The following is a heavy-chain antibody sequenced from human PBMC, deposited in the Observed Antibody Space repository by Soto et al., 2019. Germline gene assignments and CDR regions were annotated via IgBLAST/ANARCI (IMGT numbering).Heavy chain of an antibody. V-gene: IGHV3-30-3*01. J-gene: IGHJ4*02. CDR1: GFTFSSYA. Sequence: GGSLRLSCAASGFTFSSYAMPWVRQAPGKGLEWVAVISYDGSNKYYADSVKGRFTISRDNSKNTLYLQMNSLRAEDTAVYYCARETTVSNFDYWGQGTLVTVSS. CDR3: ARETTVSNFDY. D-gene: IGHD4-17*01. CDR2: ISYDGSNK.